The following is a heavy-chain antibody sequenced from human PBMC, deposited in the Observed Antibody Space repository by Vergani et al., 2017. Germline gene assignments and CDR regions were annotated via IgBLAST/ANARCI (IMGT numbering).Heavy chain of an antibody. J-gene: IGHJ1*01. CDR3: ARLDRSGGVAQH. V-gene: IGHV4-39*01. D-gene: IGHD1-14*01. CDR1: GGSISSSSYY. CDR2: IYYSGST. Sequence: QLQLQESGPGLVKPSETLSLTCTVSGGSISSSSYYWGWIRQPPGKGLEWIGSIYYSGSTYYNPSLKSRVTISVDTSKNQFSLKLSSVTAADTAVYYCARLDRSGGVAQHWGQGTLVTVSS.